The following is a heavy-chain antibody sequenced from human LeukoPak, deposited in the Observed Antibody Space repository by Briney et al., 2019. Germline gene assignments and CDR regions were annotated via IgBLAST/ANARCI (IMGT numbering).Heavy chain of an antibody. D-gene: IGHD1-26*01. Sequence: PSETLSLTCTVSGGSISSYYWSWIRQPAGKGLEWIGRIYTSGSTNYNASLKSRVSMSVDTSKNQFSLKLSSVTAEDTAVFYCARENSGGYREFDYWGQGTLVTVSS. CDR2: IYTSGST. J-gene: IGHJ4*02. CDR1: GGSISSYY. V-gene: IGHV4-4*07. CDR3: ARENSGGYREFDY.